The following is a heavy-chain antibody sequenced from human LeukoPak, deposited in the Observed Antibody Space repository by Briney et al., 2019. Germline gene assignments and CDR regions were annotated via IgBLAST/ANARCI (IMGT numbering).Heavy chain of an antibody. V-gene: IGHV3-30*18. CDR1: GFTFSSYG. CDR2: ISYDGSNK. CDR3: AKLSSGWYPPLYNWFDP. D-gene: IGHD6-19*01. Sequence: GRSLRLSCAASGFTFSSYGMHWVRQAPGKGLEWVAVISYDGSNKYYADSVKGRFTISRDNSKNTLYLQMNSLRAEDTAVYYCAKLSSGWYPPLYNWFDPWGQGTLVTVSS. J-gene: IGHJ5*02.